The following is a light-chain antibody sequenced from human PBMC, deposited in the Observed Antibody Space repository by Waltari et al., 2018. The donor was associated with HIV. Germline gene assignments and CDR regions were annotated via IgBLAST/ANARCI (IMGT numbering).Light chain of an antibody. CDR1: SSDVGGYNY. Sequence: QSALPQPRSVSGSPGQSVTISCTGTSSDVGGYNYVSWYQQHPGKAPKLMIYDVSKRPEGCPDRFAGSKSGNTASLTISGLQAEDEADYYCCSYAGSYTFVVFGGGTKLTVL. CDR3: CSYAGSYTFVV. J-gene: IGLJ2*01. V-gene: IGLV2-11*01. CDR2: DVS.